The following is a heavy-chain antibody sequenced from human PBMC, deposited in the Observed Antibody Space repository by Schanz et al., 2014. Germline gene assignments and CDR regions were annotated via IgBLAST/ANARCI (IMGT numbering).Heavy chain of an antibody. J-gene: IGHJ4*02. CDR2: ISYHGSER. CDR1: GFSFSDYG. D-gene: IGHD1-7*01. CDR3: AKEETKGSFDY. Sequence: QVQLVESGGGVVQPGRSLRLSCAGSGFSFSDYGMHWVRQAPGRGLEWVAVISYHGSERYYADSVKGRFTISRDNSKNTLYLQMNSLRTEDTAVYFCAKEETKGSFDYWGQGTLVTVSS. V-gene: IGHV3-30*18.